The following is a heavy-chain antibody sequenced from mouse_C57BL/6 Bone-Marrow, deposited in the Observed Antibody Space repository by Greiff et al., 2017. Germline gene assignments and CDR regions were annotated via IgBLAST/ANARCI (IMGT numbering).Heavy chain of an antibody. D-gene: IGHD1-1*01. J-gene: IGHJ2*01. CDR1: GFTFSSYG. CDR3: ARQETTDYYFDY. V-gene: IGHV5-6*01. CDR2: ISSGGSYT. Sequence: EVKLVESGGDLVKPGGSLKLSCAASGFTFSSYGMSWVRQTPDKRLEWVATISSGGSYTNYPDSVKGRFTISRDNAKNTLYLQMSSLKSEDTAMYYCARQETTDYYFDYWGQGTTLTVSS.